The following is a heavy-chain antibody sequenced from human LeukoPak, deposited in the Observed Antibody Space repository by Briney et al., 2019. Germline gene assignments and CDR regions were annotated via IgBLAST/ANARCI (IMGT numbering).Heavy chain of an antibody. CDR1: GFTFDDYA. D-gene: IGHD3-3*02. Sequence: GGSLRLSCAASGFTFDDYAMHWVRQAPGKGLEWGSGISWNSGSIGYADSVKGRFTISRDNAKNSLYLQMNSLRAEDTAVYYCARDLALSYDYWGQGTLVTVAS. V-gene: IGHV3-9*01. CDR3: ARDLALSYDY. J-gene: IGHJ4*02. CDR2: ISWNSGSI.